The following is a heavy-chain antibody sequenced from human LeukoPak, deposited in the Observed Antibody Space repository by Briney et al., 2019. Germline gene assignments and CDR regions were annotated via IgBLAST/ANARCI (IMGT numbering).Heavy chain of an antibody. CDR1: GFTFSSYA. Sequence: PGGSLRLSCAASGFTFSSYAMSWVRQAPGKRLERVSAISGSGGSTYYADSVKGRFTISRDNSKNTLYLQMNSLRAEDTAVYYCAKFGRQYYYYYGMDVWGQGTTVTVSS. CDR2: ISGSGGST. D-gene: IGHD3/OR15-3a*01. V-gene: IGHV3-23*01. CDR3: AKFGRQYYYYYGMDV. J-gene: IGHJ6*02.